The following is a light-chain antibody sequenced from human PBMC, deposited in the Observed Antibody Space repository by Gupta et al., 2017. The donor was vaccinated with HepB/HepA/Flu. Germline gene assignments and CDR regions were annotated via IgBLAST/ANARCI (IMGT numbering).Light chain of an antibody. J-gene: IGKJ2*01. CDR2: GAS. Sequence: EIVLTQPPGTLSLSPGERATLSCRASQTVSSSYLAWYQQTPGQAPRLLIYGASSRATGIPDRFSGSGSGTDFTLTISRLEPEDFAVYYCQQYGSSPPMYTFGQGTKLEIK. V-gene: IGKV3-20*01. CDR1: QTVSSSY. CDR3: QQYGSSPPMYT.